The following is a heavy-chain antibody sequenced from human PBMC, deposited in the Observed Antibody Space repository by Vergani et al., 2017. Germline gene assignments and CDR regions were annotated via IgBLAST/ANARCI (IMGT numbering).Heavy chain of an antibody. Sequence: QVQLVQSGAEVKKPGASVKVSCKASGYTFTGYYMHWVRQAPGQGLEWMGWINPNSGGTNYAQKFQGRVSMTRDTSISTAYMELIRLRSDDTAVYYCARADTYYYGSGSFYGLDYWGKGTLVTVSS. CDR3: ARADTYYYGSGSFYGLDY. D-gene: IGHD3-10*01. V-gene: IGHV1-2*02. CDR1: GYTFTGYY. J-gene: IGHJ4*02. CDR2: INPNSGGT.